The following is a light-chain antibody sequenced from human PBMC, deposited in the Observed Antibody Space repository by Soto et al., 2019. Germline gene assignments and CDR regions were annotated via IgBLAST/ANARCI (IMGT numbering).Light chain of an antibody. CDR2: GAS. V-gene: IGKV3-20*01. CDR3: LQYGSSGA. J-gene: IGKJ1*01. Sequence: EIVLTQSPGTLSLSPGERATLSCRARQSVSNNYLAWYQPKPGQAPRLLIYGASTRATGIPDRFSGSGSGRDFTITISRLEPEDFAVYYCLQYGSSGAFGRGTKVEVK. CDR1: QSVSNNY.